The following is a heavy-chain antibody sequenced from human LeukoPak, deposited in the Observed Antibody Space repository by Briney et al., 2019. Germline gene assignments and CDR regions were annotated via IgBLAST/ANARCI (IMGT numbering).Heavy chain of an antibody. Sequence: GGSLRLSCAASGFTFSSYGMHWVRQAPGKGLEWVAFIRYDGSNKYYADSVKGRFTISRDNSKNTLYLQMNSLRAEDTAVYYCARARTQPLDYWGQGTLVTVSS. J-gene: IGHJ4*02. CDR2: IRYDGSNK. D-gene: IGHD2-2*01. CDR3: ARARTQPLDY. CDR1: GFTFSSYG. V-gene: IGHV3-30*02.